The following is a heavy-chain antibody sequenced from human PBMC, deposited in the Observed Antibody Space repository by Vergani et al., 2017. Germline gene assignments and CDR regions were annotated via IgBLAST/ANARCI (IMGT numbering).Heavy chain of an antibody. V-gene: IGHV3-21*04. Sequence: EVQLLESGGGLVQPGGSLRLSCAASGFTFSSYAMSWVRQAPGKGLEWVSSISSSSSYIYYADSVKGRFTISRDNAKNSLYLQMNSLRAEDTAVYYCARDRDLAVAGPIDYWGQGTLVTVSS. J-gene: IGHJ4*02. CDR3: ARDRDLAVAGPIDY. CDR2: ISSSSSYI. D-gene: IGHD6-19*01. CDR1: GFTFSSYA.